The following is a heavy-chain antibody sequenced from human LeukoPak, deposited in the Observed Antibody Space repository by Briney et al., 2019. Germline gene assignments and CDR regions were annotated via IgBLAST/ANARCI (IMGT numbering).Heavy chain of an antibody. CDR2: ILTSGNI. J-gene: IGHJ6*01. Sequence: PSETLSLTCTVSGGYITAYHWSWVRQPAGKGLEWIGRILTSGNIDYNPSLKSRVTMSVDTSRKYVSLKLSSVTAADTAVYYCTTAQLTSRMDVWGEGATVTVSS. D-gene: IGHD3-16*01. V-gene: IGHV4-4*07. CDR3: TTAQLTSRMDV. CDR1: GGYITAYH.